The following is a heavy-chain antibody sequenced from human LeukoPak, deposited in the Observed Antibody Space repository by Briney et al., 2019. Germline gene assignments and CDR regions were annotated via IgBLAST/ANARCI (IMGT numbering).Heavy chain of an antibody. CDR3: AREKAAAGFDY. CDR2: IYYSGST. J-gene: IGHJ4*02. Sequence: PSETLSLTCTVSGGSISSYYWSWIRQPPGKGLEWIGYIYYSGSTNYNPSLKSRVTISVDTSKNQFSLKLSPVTAADTAVYYCAREKAAAGFDYWGQGTLVTVSS. CDR1: GGSISSYY. D-gene: IGHD6-13*01. V-gene: IGHV4-59*01.